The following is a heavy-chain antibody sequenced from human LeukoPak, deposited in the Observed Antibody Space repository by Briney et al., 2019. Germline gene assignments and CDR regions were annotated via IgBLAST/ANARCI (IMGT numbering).Heavy chain of an antibody. CDR3: TTDSLWNYFDY. CDR1: QFTFINAW. D-gene: IGHD1-1*01. Sequence: PGGSLRLSCTVSQFTFINAWMSWVRQAPGKGLEWVGRIKTKPDGGTTHYAAPVKGRFTISRDDSKNTLYLHMNSLKTEDTAVYYCTTDSLWNYFDYWGQGTLVTVSS. V-gene: IGHV3-15*01. J-gene: IGHJ4*02. CDR2: IKTKPDGGTT.